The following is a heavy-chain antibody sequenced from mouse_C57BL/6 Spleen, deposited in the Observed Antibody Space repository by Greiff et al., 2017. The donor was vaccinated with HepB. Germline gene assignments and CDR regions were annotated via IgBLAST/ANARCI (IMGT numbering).Heavy chain of an antibody. CDR3: ARGELGSSYDY. V-gene: IGHV14-3*01. D-gene: IGHD1-1*01. CDR1: GFNIKNPY. J-gene: IGHJ2*01. Sequence: VQLQQSVAELVRPGASVKLSCTASGFNIKNPYMHWVKQRPEQGLEWIGRIDPANGNTKYAPKFQGKATITADTSSNTAYLQLSSLTSEDTAIYYCARGELGSSYDYWGQGTTLTVSS. CDR2: IDPANGNT.